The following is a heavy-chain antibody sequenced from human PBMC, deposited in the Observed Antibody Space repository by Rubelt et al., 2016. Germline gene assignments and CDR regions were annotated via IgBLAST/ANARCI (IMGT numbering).Heavy chain of an antibody. J-gene: IGHJ4*02. CDR3: ARLSIFEDTAMVMSDY. V-gene: IGHV1-69*12. CDR2: IIPIFGTA. Sequence: QVQLVQSGAEVKKPGSSVKVSCKASGGTFSSYAISWVRQAPGQGLEWMGGIIPIFGTANYAQKFQGRVTITADESTSTAYMELSSLRSEDTAVYYCARLSIFEDTAMVMSDYWGQGPLVTVSS. CDR1: GGTFSSYA. D-gene: IGHD5-18*01.